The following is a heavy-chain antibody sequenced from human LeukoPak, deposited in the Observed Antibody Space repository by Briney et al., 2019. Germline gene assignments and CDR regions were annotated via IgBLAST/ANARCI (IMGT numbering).Heavy chain of an antibody. CDR2: ISAYNGRT. J-gene: IGHJ4*02. CDR1: GYTFTSHY. V-gene: IGHV1-18*01. D-gene: IGHD5-18*01. CDR3: TKGGAMVATVDF. Sequence: ASVKVSCKASGYTFTSHYITWVRQAPGQGLEWVGWISAYNGRTNYAQKFQGRVTMTRDTSTTTAYMDLRSLTSDDTAIYYCTKGGAMVATVDFWGQGTLVTVSS.